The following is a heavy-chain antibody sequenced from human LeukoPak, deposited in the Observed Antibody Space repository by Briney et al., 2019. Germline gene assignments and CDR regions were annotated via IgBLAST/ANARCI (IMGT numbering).Heavy chain of an antibody. Sequence: GGSLRLSCAASGFTFSSYAMSWVRQAPGKGLEWVSAISGSGGSTYYADSVKGRFTISRDNSKNTLYLQMNSLRAEDTAVYYCAKVVRVILTGYIDYWGREPWSPSPQ. J-gene: IGHJ4*02. CDR3: AKVVRVILTGYIDY. D-gene: IGHD3-9*01. CDR1: GFTFSSYA. V-gene: IGHV3-23*01. CDR2: ISGSGGST.